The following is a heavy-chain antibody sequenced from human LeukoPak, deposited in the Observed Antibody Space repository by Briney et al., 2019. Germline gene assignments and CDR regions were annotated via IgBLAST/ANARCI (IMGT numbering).Heavy chain of an antibody. CDR1: GFTFSSYG. D-gene: IGHD3-10*02. Sequence: GGTLRLSCAASGFTFSSYGMTWVRQAPGKGLGWVSYISSSGSTIYYADSVKGRFTISRDNAKNSLYLQMNSLRAEDTAVYYCAELGITMIGGVWGKGTTVTISS. CDR3: AELGITMIGGV. V-gene: IGHV3-48*04. J-gene: IGHJ6*04. CDR2: ISSSGSTI.